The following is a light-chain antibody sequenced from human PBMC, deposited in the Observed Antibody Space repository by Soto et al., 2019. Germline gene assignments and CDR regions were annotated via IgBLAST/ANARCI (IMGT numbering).Light chain of an antibody. Sequence: DIHMTQSPSSLSASVGDRVTVSCRASQRITTYVNWYQQKPGEAPKLLITTSGTLQRGVPSRFSGSASGTDFTLTISSLQPADFATYFCQQTYSTPYTFGQGTKLEIK. J-gene: IGKJ2*01. CDR1: QRITTY. CDR2: TSG. CDR3: QQTYSTPYT. V-gene: IGKV1-39*01.